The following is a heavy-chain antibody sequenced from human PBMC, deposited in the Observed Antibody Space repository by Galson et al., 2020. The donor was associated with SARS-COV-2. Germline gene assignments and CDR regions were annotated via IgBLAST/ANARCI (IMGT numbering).Heavy chain of an antibody. CDR1: GFTFSSYA. V-gene: IGHV3-30-3*01. J-gene: IGHJ4*02. CDR2: ISYDGSNK. D-gene: IGHD1-26*01. Sequence: TGGSLRLSCAASGFTFSSYAMHWVRQAPGKGLEWVAVISYDGSNKYYADSVTGRFTISRDNSKNTLYLQMNSLRAEDTAVYYCARTGGSYMDYWGQGTLVTVSS. CDR3: ARTGGSYMDY.